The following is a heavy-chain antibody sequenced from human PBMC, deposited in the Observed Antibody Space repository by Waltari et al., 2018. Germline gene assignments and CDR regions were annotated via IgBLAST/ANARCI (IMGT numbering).Heavy chain of an antibody. V-gene: IGHV4-38-2*01. Sequence: QVQLQESGPGLVKPSETLSLTCAVSGYSISSGYYWGWIRQPPGKGLEWIGSIYHSGSTYYNPSLKSRVTISVDTSKNQFSLKLSSVTAADTAVYYCATSHSGYGDYYYYGMDVWGQGTTVTVSS. D-gene: IGHD5-12*01. CDR2: IYHSGST. CDR3: ATSHSGYGDYYYYGMDV. CDR1: GYSISSGYY. J-gene: IGHJ6*02.